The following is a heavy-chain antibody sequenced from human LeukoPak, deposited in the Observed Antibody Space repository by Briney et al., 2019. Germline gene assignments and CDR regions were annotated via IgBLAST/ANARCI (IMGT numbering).Heavy chain of an antibody. CDR1: GFTFTTYA. CDR2: ISGSGGGT. Sequence: PGGSLRLSCAASGFTFTTYAMSWVRQAPGKGLEWVSLISGSGGGTYYADSVKGRFTISRDNSKNTLYLQMNSLRAEDTTVYYCAKGTVGYCSGGSCYFDYWGQGTLVTVSS. D-gene: IGHD2-15*01. J-gene: IGHJ4*02. V-gene: IGHV3-23*01. CDR3: AKGTVGYCSGGSCYFDY.